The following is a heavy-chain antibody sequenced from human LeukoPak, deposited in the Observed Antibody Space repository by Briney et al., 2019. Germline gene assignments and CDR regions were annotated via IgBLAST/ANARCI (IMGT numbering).Heavy chain of an antibody. CDR1: GFTFSSYA. D-gene: IGHD3-3*01. J-gene: IGHJ3*02. V-gene: IGHV3-23*01. CDR3: AKSDPNDYDFWSGYFYAFDI. CDR2: ISGSGGST. Sequence: GGSLRLSCAASGFTFSSYAMSWVRQAPGKGLEWVSAISGSGGSTYYADSVKGRFTISRDNSKNTLYLQMNSLRAEDTAVYYCAKSDPNDYDFWSGYFYAFDIWGQGTMVTVSS.